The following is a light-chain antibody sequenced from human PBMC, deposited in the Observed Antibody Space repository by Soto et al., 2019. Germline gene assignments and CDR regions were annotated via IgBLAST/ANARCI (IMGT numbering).Light chain of an antibody. CDR2: EVS. V-gene: IGLV2-8*01. CDR1: SVDVGAYNY. CDR3: SSFAGSNNFV. Sequence: QSALTQPPSASGSPGQSVTISCTGTSVDVGAYNYVSGFQQHPGKAPKLMIYEVSKRPSGVPDRFSGSKSGNTASLTVSGLQAEDDADYYCSSFAGSNNFVFGTGTKLTVL. J-gene: IGLJ1*01.